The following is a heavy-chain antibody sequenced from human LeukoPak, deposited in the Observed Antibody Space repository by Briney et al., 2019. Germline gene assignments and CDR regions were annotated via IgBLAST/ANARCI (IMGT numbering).Heavy chain of an antibody. CDR1: GFTFDDYA. V-gene: IGHV3-9*01. D-gene: IGHD3-9*01. Sequence: PPGGSLRLSCAASGFTFDDYAMHWVRHAPGKGLEWVSGISWSSDNIDYADSVKGRFTISRDNSKNTLYLQMNSLRAEDTAVYYCAKGVKVPLLRYFSYYMDVWGKGTTVTISS. CDR2: ISWSSDNI. CDR3: AKGVKVPLLRYFSYYMDV. J-gene: IGHJ6*03.